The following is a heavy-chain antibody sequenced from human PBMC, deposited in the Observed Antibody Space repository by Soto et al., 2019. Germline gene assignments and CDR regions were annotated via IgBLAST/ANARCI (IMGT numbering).Heavy chain of an antibody. CDR3: ARFNSGSYYEAFDI. V-gene: IGHV4-4*02. CDR1: GGSISSSNW. CDR2: IYHSGST. J-gene: IGHJ3*02. D-gene: IGHD1-26*01. Sequence: PSETLSLTCAVSGGSISSSNWWSWVRQPPGKGLEWIGEIYHSGSTNYNPSLKSRVTISVDKSKNQLSLKLSSVTAADTAVYYCARFNSGSYYEAFDIWGQGTMVTVSS.